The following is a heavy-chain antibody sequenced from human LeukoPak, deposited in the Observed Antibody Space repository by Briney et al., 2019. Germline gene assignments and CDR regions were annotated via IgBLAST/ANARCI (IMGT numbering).Heavy chain of an antibody. CDR3: AREPDYGDRLAAFDI. V-gene: IGHV4-61*02. Sequence: SQTLSLSCTASGGTISSGSIYWSRHRPPDGQGLEWTGRIYTSESTNYIPSLKSLVTISVDTSKNQFSVKLSSVTAADTAVYYCAREPDYGDRLAAFDIWGQGTRVSVSS. J-gene: IGHJ3*02. D-gene: IGHD4-17*01. CDR1: GGTISSGSIY. CDR2: IYTSEST.